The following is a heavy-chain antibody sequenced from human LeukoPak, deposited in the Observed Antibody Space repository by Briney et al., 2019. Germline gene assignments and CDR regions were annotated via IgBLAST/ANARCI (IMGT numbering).Heavy chain of an antibody. CDR1: GFTFSSYR. V-gene: IGHV3-48*01. D-gene: IGHD6-6*01. CDR3: ARDRPLAPFYGMDV. J-gene: IGHJ6*02. CDR2: ISSSSSTI. Sequence: GGSLRLSCAASGFTFSSYRMTWVRQAPGKGLEWVSYISSSSSTIYYADSVKGRFTISRDNAKNSLYLQMNSLRAEDTAVYYCARDRPLAPFYGMDVWGQGTTVTVSS.